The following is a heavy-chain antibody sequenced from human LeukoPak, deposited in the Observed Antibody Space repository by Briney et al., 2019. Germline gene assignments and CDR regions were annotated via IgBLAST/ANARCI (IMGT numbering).Heavy chain of an antibody. CDR2: IYTSGST. CDR3: ARAPGYCSGGSCSYYYGMDV. Sequence: SQTLSLTCSVSGGSISSGNYYWSWIRQPAGKGLEWIGRIYTSGSTNYNPSLKSRVTISVDTSKNQFSLKLSSVTAADTAVYYCARAPGYCSGGSCSYYYGMDVWGQGTTVTVSS. D-gene: IGHD2-15*01. CDR1: GGSISSGNYY. J-gene: IGHJ6*02. V-gene: IGHV4-61*02.